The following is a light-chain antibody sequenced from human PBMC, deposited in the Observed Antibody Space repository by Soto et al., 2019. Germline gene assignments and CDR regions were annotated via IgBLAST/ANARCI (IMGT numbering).Light chain of an antibody. J-gene: IGKJ2*01. CDR3: QQSYSTPYT. V-gene: IGKV1-39*01. CDR1: QSFSSY. CDR2: AAS. Sequence: IQMTQSPSSLSASVGDRVTITCRARQSFSSYLNWYQQKPGKAPKLLIYAASSLQSGVPSMFSGSGSGTDFTLTISSLQPEDFATYYFQQSYSTPYTFVQGTKLEIK.